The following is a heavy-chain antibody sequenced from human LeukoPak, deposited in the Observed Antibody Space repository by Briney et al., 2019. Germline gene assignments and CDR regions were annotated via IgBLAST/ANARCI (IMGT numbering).Heavy chain of an antibody. CDR2: ISYDGNNK. CDR3: ARDSTGYWYFDL. Sequence: PGGSLRLSCAASGFTFSNYGIHWVRQAPGKGLEWVAVISYDGNNKYYADSVKGRFTVSRDNSKNTLYLQMNSLRAEDTAVYYCARDSTGYWYFDLWGRGTLVSVSS. CDR1: GFTFSNYG. J-gene: IGHJ2*01. V-gene: IGHV3-30*03. D-gene: IGHD3-3*02.